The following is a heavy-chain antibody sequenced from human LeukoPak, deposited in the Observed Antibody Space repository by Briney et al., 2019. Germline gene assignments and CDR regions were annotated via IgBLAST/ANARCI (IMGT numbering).Heavy chain of an antibody. Sequence: SETLSLTCTVSGGSISSGDYYWSWIRQPPGKGLEWIGYIYYSGSTYYNPSLKSRVTISVDTSKNQFSLKLSSVTAADTAVYYCARARLGKYSNSEIDHWGQGTLVTVSS. V-gene: IGHV4-30-4*01. J-gene: IGHJ4*02. CDR2: IYYSGST. CDR1: GGSISSGDYY. D-gene: IGHD4-11*01. CDR3: ARARLGKYSNSEIDH.